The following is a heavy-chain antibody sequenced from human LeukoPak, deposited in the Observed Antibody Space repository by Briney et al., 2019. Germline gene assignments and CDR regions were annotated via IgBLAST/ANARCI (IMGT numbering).Heavy chain of an antibody. D-gene: IGHD4/OR15-4a*01. CDR3: ARGTTMALDY. CDR2: VSGSGGYT. V-gene: IGHV3-23*01. Sequence: GGSLRLSCAASGFTFSSYAMSWVRQAPGKGLEWVSSVSGSGGYTYYADSVKGRFTISRDNSKNTLYLQMNSLRAEDTAVYYCARGTTMALDYWGQGTLVTVSS. J-gene: IGHJ4*02. CDR1: GFTFSSYA.